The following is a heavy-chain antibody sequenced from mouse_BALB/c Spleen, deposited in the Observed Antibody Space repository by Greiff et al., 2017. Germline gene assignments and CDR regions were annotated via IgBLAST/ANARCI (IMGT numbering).Heavy chain of an antibody. CDR1: GFTFSSYG. CDR3: ARSGGNLGIVDY. V-gene: IGHV5-6*01. CDR2: ISSGGSYT. D-gene: IGHD2-1*01. J-gene: IGHJ4*01. Sequence: EVKLVESGGDLVKPGGSLKLSCAASGFTFSSYGMSWVRQTPDKRLEWVATISSGGSYTYYPDSVKGRFTISRDNAKNTLYLQMSSLKSEDTAMYYCARSGGNLGIVDYWGQGTSVTVSS.